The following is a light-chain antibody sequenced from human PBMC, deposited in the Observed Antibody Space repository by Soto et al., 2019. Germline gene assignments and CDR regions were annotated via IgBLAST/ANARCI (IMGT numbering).Light chain of an antibody. CDR3: QQYGSSRT. V-gene: IGKV3-20*01. Sequence: EIVLTQSPGTLSWSPGEGATLSCRASQSVSSSYLAWYQQKPGQAPRLLIYDASSRATGIPDRFSGGGSGTDFTLTISRLAPEDFAVDYCQQYGSSRTFGQGTKVDIK. CDR1: QSVSSSY. J-gene: IGKJ1*01. CDR2: DAS.